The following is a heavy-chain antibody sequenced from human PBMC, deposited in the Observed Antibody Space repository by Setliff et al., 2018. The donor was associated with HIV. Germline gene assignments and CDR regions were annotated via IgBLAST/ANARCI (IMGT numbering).Heavy chain of an antibody. Sequence: PGESLKISCAASGFSVSRNYMSWVRQAPGKGLEWVSVIYGGGSTDYADSVKGRFTISTDNAEGSLYLQMSNLRAEDTAVYYCARLPNPKERSYWRVPFDIWGQGTMVTVS. CDR1: GFSVSRNY. CDR3: ARLPNPKERSYWRVPFDI. V-gene: IGHV3-66*01. CDR2: IYGGGST. D-gene: IGHD1-26*01. J-gene: IGHJ3*02.